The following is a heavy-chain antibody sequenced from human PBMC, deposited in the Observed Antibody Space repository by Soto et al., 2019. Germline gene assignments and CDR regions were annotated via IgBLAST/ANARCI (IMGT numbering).Heavy chain of an antibody. V-gene: IGHV3-33*01. Sequence: QVQLVESGGGVVQPGRSLRLSCAASGFTLSTYGMHWVRQAPGKGLEWVALVWYDGRNKDYADSVKGRFTISRDNSKNTLYMQMNSLRDEDTAVYYCVRAAGYSGNDYVYYYGMDVWGQGTTVTVSS. CDR3: VRAAGYSGNDYVYYYGMDV. CDR2: VWYDGRNK. D-gene: IGHD5-12*01. CDR1: GFTLSTYG. J-gene: IGHJ6*02.